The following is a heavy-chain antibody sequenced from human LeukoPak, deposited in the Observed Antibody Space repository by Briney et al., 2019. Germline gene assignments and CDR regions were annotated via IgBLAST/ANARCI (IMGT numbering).Heavy chain of an antibody. Sequence: GGSLRLSCAASGFTFSSYAMSWVRQAPGKGLEWVSAISGSGGSTYYADSVKGRFTISRDNSKNTLYLQMNSLRAEDTAVYYCARRGGTRCSGTSCYDAYYYHGVDVWGQGTTVTVSS. CDR1: GFTFSSYA. CDR3: ARRGGTRCSGTSCYDAYYYHGVDV. J-gene: IGHJ6*02. CDR2: ISGSGGST. V-gene: IGHV3-23*01. D-gene: IGHD2-2*01.